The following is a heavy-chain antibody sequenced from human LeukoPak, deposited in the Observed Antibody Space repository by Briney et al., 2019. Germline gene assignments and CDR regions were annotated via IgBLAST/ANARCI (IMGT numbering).Heavy chain of an antibody. Sequence: AASVKLSCKVSGYTLTELSMHWVRQAPGNGLEWMGGFDPEDGETIYAQTFQGRVTMTEDTSTDTAYMELSSLRSEDTAVYYCATEGGCSGGSCKNYYYYGMDVWGQGTTVTVSS. D-gene: IGHD2-15*01. CDR2: FDPEDGET. V-gene: IGHV1-24*01. CDR3: ATEGGCSGGSCKNYYYYGMDV. J-gene: IGHJ6*02. CDR1: GYTLTELS.